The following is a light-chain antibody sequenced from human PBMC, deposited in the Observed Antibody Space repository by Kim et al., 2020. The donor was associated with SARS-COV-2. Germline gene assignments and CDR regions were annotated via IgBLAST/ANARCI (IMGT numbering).Light chain of an antibody. CDR3: QVWDSTSNVV. Sequence: SYELTQPPSVSVAPGETATIPCGKDNIGSKSVHWYQQKPGQAPMLVISYDNDRPSGIPERFSGSNSGNTATLTIGRAEAGDEADYYCQVWDSTSNVVFGGGTQLTVL. CDR2: YDN. V-gene: IGLV3-21*04. CDR1: NIGSKS. J-gene: IGLJ2*01.